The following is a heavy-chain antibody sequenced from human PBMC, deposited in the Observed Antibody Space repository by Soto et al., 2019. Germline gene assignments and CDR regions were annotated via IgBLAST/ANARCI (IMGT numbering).Heavy chain of an antibody. V-gene: IGHV1-69*12. CDR1: GGTFSTYA. D-gene: IGHD3-22*01. CDR2: IIPKFGTA. Sequence: QVQLVQSGAEVKKPRSSVKVSCKASGGTFSTYAISWVRQAPGHGLEWMGGIIPKFGTANYAQKFQGRVTITADESTSTAYMELNSLRSEDTAVYYCARTYYYDSGGVIYYYYGMDVWGQGTTVTVSS. J-gene: IGHJ6*02. CDR3: ARTYYYDSGGVIYYYYGMDV.